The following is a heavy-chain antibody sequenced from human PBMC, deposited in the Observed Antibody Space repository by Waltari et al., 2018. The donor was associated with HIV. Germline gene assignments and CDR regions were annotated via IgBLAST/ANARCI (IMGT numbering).Heavy chain of an antibody. CDR1: GYSLSRGYT. CDR3: ARRRAQGDFDY. Sequence: QVQLQESGPGLVKPSETLSLICAVSGYSLSRGYTWGWIRQPPGEGLEWIGRTSYSEGTYYNPSLRSRVTISLDTSKNQFSLNLNSVTAADTAVYFCARRRAQGDFDYWGQGTLVTVSS. D-gene: IGHD1-26*01. CDR2: TSYSEGT. V-gene: IGHV4-38-2*01. J-gene: IGHJ4*02.